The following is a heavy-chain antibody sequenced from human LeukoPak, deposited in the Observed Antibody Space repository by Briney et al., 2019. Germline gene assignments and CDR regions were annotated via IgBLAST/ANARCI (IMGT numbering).Heavy chain of an antibody. J-gene: IGHJ5*02. CDR1: GFTFSDYY. V-gene: IGHV3-11*06. D-gene: IGHD4-17*01. CDR3: ARDYGDYVGGNWFDP. CDR2: ISSSSSYT. Sequence: GGSLRLSCAASGFTFSDYYMSLIRQAPGKGLERVSYISSSSSYTNYADSVKGRFTISRDNAKNSLYLQMNSLRAEDTAVYYCARDYGDYVGGNWFDPWGQGTLVTVSS.